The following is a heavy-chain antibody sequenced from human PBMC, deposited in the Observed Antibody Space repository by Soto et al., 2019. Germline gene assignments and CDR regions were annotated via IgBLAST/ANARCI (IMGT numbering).Heavy chain of an antibody. CDR3: PRGVGGYEHLWYFAY. V-gene: IGHV3-53*01. CDR1: GFTVSSNY. CDR2: IYRGGST. Sequence: GGSLRLSCAAFGFTVSSNYLSWVRPAAGKGLEWVSVIYRGGSTYYADSVKGRFTISRDTSKNTLYLQMNSLTAGDTAVYYCPRGVGGYEHLWYFAYWGEGTLVTVSS. J-gene: IGHJ4*02. D-gene: IGHD5-12*01.